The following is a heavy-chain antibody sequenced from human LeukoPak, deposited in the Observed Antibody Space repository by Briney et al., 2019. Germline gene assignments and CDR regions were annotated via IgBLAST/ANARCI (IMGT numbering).Heavy chain of an antibody. Sequence: SETLSLTCTVSGGSISSYYWTWIRQPPGKGLECIGYIYYSGSTNYNPSLKSRVIISADTSKNQFSLKLSSVTAADTAVYYCAGLRILWFGGQYYYYGMDVWGQGTTVTVSS. V-gene: IGHV4-59*01. J-gene: IGHJ6*02. CDR1: GGSISSYY. CDR3: AGLRILWFGGQYYYYGMDV. CDR2: IYYSGST. D-gene: IGHD3-10*01.